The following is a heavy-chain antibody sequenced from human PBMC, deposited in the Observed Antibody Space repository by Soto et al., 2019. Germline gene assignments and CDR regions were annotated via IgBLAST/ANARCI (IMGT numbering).Heavy chain of an antibody. V-gene: IGHV1-18*01. Sequence: QVQLVQSGAEVKKPGASVKVSCKASGYTFTSYGISWVRQAPGQGLAWMGWISAYNGNTNYAQKFQGRVTMTTDTSTSTAYMELRSLRSDDTAVYYCARSGCSGGSCYSYYFDSWGQGTLVTVSS. CDR2: ISAYNGNT. CDR1: GYTFTSYG. J-gene: IGHJ4*02. CDR3: ARSGCSGGSCYSYYFDS. D-gene: IGHD2-15*01.